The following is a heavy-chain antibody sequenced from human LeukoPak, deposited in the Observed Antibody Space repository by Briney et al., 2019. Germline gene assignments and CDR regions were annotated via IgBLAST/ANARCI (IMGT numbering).Heavy chain of an antibody. D-gene: IGHD3-3*01. CDR1: GGSISSSSYY. V-gene: IGHV4-39*01. CDR2: IYSSGSS. Sequence: SETLSLTCTVSGGSISSSSYYWGWIRQSPGQGLEWSGSIYSSGSSYYNPSLKSRVTISIDTSKNQLSLKMSSVTAADTALYFCASNEWSGYYFDYWGQGTLVTVSS. J-gene: IGHJ4*02. CDR3: ASNEWSGYYFDY.